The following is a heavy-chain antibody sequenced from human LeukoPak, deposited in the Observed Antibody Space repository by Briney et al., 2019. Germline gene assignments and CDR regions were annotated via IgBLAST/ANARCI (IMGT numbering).Heavy chain of an antibody. D-gene: IGHD3-22*01. CDR1: GLTFSGSA. Sequence: PGGSLRLSCAASGLTFSGSAMSWVRQAPGKGLEWVSLISGSGNSTYYADSVKGRFTISRDNSKNTLYLQMNSLRAEDTAVYYCAKRLGYYDSSEGYFDYWGREPWSPSRQ. CDR2: ISGSGNST. CDR3: AKRLGYYDSSEGYFDY. V-gene: IGHV3-23*01. J-gene: IGHJ4*02.